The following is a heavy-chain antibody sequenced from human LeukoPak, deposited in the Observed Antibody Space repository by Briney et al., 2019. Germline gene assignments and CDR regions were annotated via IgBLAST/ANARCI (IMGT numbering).Heavy chain of an antibody. D-gene: IGHD6-13*01. CDR3: ARGAAAGTGGYYYYMDV. J-gene: IGHJ6*03. V-gene: IGHV1-24*01. CDR1: GYTLTELS. CDR2: FDPEDGET. Sequence: GASVKVSCKVSGYTLTELSMHWVRQAPGKGLEWMGGFDPEDGETIYAQKFQGRVTMTRDTSTSTVYMELSSLRSEDTAVYYCARGAAAGTGGYYYYMDVWGKGTTVTVSS.